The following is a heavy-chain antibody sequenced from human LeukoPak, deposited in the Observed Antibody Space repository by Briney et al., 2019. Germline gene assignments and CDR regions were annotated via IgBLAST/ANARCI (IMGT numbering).Heavy chain of an antibody. CDR2: IYHSGST. CDR1: GGSISSGGYY. Sequence: KPSQTLSLTCTVSGGSISSGGYYWSWIRQPPGKGLEWIGYIYHSGSTYYNPSLKSRVTISVDRSKNQFSLKLSSVTAADTAVYYCARIDFWGGSQPYFDYWGQGTLVTVSS. J-gene: IGHJ4*02. CDR3: ARIDFWGGSQPYFDY. D-gene: IGHD3-3*01. V-gene: IGHV4-30-2*01.